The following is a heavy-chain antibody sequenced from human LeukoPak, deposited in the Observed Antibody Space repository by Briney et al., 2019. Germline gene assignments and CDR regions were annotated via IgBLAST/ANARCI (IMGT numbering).Heavy chain of an antibody. CDR3: ARESGIAAAGPFDY. CDR2: IYTSGST. V-gene: IGHV4-61*02. J-gene: IGHJ4*02. CDR1: GGSISSGSYY. Sequence: PSETLSLTCTVSGGSISSGSYYWSWIRQPAGKGLEWIGRIYTSGSTNYNPSLKSRVTMSVDTSKNQFSLKLSSVTAADTALYYCARESGIAAAGPFDYWGQGTLVTVSS. D-gene: IGHD6-13*01.